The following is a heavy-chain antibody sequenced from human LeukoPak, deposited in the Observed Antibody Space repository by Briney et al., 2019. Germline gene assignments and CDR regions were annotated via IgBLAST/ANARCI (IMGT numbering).Heavy chain of an antibody. D-gene: IGHD3-10*01. V-gene: IGHV3-30*04. CDR3: ARSELYYGSESYYHLDY. Sequence: GGSLRLSCAASGFIFSSYAMHWVRQAPGKGLEWVAVMSYDGRYRYYADSAKGRFTISRDNSKRTLYLEMSSLRPEDTALYYCARSELYYGSESYYHLDYWGHGTLVTVSS. CDR1: GFIFSSYA. CDR2: MSYDGRYR. J-gene: IGHJ4*01.